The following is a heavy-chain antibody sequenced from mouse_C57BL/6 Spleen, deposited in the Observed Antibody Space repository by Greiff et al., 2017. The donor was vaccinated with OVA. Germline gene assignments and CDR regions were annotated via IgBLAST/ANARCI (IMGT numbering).Heavy chain of an antibody. CDR3: ARGTGTGDY. V-gene: IGHV1-22*01. CDR2: INPNNGGT. D-gene: IGHD4-1*01. Sequence: DVQLQESGPELVKPGASVKMSCKASGYTFTDYNMHWVKQSHGKSLEWIGYINPNNGGTSYNQKFKGKATLTVNKSSSTAYMELRSLTSEDSAVYYCARGTGTGDYWGQGTTLTVSS. CDR1: GYTFTDYN. J-gene: IGHJ2*01.